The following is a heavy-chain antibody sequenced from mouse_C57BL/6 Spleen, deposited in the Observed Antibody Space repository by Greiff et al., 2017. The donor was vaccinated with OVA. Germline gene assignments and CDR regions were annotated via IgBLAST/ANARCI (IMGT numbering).Heavy chain of an antibody. CDR3: ARRLTGGFDY. V-gene: IGHV1-50*01. D-gene: IGHD4-1*01. CDR1: GYTFTSYW. CDR2: IDPSDSYT. J-gene: IGHJ2*01. Sequence: QVQLQQPGAELVKPGASVKLSCKASGYTFTSYWMQWVKQRPGQGLEWIGEIDPSDSYTNYNQKFKGKATLTVDTSSSTAYMQLSSLTSEDSAVYYCARRLTGGFDYWGQGTTLTVSS.